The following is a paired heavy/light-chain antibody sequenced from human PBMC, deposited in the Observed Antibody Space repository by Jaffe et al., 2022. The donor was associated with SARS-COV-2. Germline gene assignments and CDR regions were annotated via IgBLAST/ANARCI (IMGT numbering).Heavy chain of an antibody. CDR3: AKGAGYGDSKRWNFDL. CDR2: ITGSGVIT. D-gene: IGHD4-17*01. Sequence: EVQLVESGGGLVQPGGSLRLSCAASGFTFSSYAMNWVRQAPGKGLEWVSTITGSGVITYYADSVKGRFTISRDNSKNTLYLQMNSLRVEDTAVYYCAKGAGYGDSKRWNFDLWGRGTLVTVSS. CDR1: GFTFSSYA. V-gene: IGHV3-23*04. J-gene: IGHJ2*01.
Light chain of an antibody. V-gene: IGLV2-14*01. CDR3: SSYTTSNTPRVV. CDR2: DVS. CDR1: SSDVGGYNY. Sequence: QSALTQPASVSGSPGQSITISCTGTSSDVGGYNYVSWYQQHPGKAPKLMIYDVSNRPSGVSNRFSGSKSGNTASLTISGLQAEDEADYYCSSYTTSNTPRVVFGGGTKLTVL. J-gene: IGLJ2*01.